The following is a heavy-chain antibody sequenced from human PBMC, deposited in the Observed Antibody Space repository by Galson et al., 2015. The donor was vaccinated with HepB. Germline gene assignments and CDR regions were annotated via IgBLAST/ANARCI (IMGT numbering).Heavy chain of an antibody. Sequence: SLRLSCAASGFTFSSYGMHWVRQAPGKGLEWVAVISYDGSNKYYADSVKGRFTISRDNSKNTLYLQMNSLRAEDTAVYYCAKWGGRLANAFDIWGQGTMVTVSS. CDR3: AKWGGRLANAFDI. D-gene: IGHD3-10*01. J-gene: IGHJ3*02. CDR2: ISYDGSNK. V-gene: IGHV3-30*18. CDR1: GFTFSSYG.